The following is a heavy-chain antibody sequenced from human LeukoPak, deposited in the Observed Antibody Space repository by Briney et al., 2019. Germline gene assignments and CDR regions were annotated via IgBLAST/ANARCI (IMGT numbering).Heavy chain of an antibody. Sequence: GGSLRLSCAASGFTFSSYSMNWVRQAPGKGLEWVSSISSSSSYIYYADSVKGRFTISRDNAKNSLYLQMNSLRAEDTAVYYCASDFYCSSTSCPDAFDIWGQGTMVTVSS. CDR1: GFTFSSYS. J-gene: IGHJ3*02. CDR3: ASDFYCSSTSCPDAFDI. V-gene: IGHV3-21*01. D-gene: IGHD2-2*01. CDR2: ISSSSSYI.